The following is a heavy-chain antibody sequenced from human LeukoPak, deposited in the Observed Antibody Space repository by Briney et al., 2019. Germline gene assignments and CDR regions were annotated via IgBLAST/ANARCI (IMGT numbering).Heavy chain of an antibody. Sequence: PSETLSLTCSVSFFSIDTGYYWGWIRQTPGKGLEWIGNIYPGGNTHYNPSLKSRVRISVDTSRNQFSLSLASVTAADTAVYYCARSISSMRNWFDPWGQGTLVSVSS. J-gene: IGHJ5*02. CDR3: ARSISSMRNWFDP. D-gene: IGHD3-3*02. CDR2: IYPGGNT. V-gene: IGHV4-38-2*01. CDR1: FFSIDTGYY.